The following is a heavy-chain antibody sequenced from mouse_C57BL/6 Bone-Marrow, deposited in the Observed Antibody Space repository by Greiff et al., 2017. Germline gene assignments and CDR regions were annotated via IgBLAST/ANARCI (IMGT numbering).Heavy chain of an antibody. CDR3: ARDYGNGDAKDY. CDR1: GFTFSDYG. Sequence: DVMLVESGGGLVKPGGSLKLSCEASGFTFSDYGMHWVRQAPGKGLEWVAYISSGSSTIYYADTVKGRITISRDNAKTTLFLQMTSLRSEAAAMYYCARDYGNGDAKDYWGQGTSVTVSS. CDR2: ISSGSSTI. V-gene: IGHV5-17*01. D-gene: IGHD1-1*02. J-gene: IGHJ4*01.